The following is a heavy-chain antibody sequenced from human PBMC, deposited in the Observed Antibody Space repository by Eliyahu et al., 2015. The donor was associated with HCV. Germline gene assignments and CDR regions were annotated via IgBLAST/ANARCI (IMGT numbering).Heavy chain of an antibody. D-gene: IGHD3-16*02. Sequence: EVQLVQSGAEVKKPGESLKISCKGSGYSFTSYWIGWVRQMPGKGLEWMGIIYPGDSDTRYSPSFQGQVTISADKSISTAYLQWSSLKASDTAMYYCARHWTASLGELSFLGLDYWGQGTLVTVSS. CDR3: ARHWTASLGELSFLGLDY. J-gene: IGHJ4*02. CDR2: IYPGDSDT. V-gene: IGHV5-51*01. CDR1: GYSFTSYW.